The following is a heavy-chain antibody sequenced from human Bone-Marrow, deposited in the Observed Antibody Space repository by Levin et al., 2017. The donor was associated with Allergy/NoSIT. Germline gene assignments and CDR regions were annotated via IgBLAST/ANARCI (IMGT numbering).Heavy chain of an antibody. Sequence: PSETLSLTCAVYGGSFSGYYWSWIRQPPGKGLEWIGEINHSGSTNYNPSLKSRVTISVDTSKNQFSLKLSSVTAADTAVYYCARESPLVVVPAARDRGFDYWGQGTLVTVSS. CDR2: INHSGST. V-gene: IGHV4-34*01. J-gene: IGHJ4*02. CDR1: GGSFSGYY. CDR3: ARESPLVVVPAARDRGFDY. D-gene: IGHD2-2*01.